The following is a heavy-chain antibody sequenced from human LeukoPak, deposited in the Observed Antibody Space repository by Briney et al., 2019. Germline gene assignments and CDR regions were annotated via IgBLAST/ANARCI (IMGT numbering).Heavy chain of an antibody. CDR3: ARDPSMVRGENTPYFDY. D-gene: IGHD3-10*01. V-gene: IGHV1-69*01. CDR2: IIPIFHTA. CDR1: GGTFNNYG. J-gene: IGHJ4*02. Sequence: SVKVSCKASGGTFNNYGISWVRQAPGQGLEWMGGIIPIFHTANYAQKFQGRVTITADESTSTAYMELSSLRSEDTAVYYCARDPSMVRGENTPYFDYWGQGTLVTVSS.